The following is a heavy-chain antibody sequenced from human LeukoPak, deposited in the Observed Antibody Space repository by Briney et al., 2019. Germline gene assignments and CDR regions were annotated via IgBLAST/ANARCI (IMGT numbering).Heavy chain of an antibody. CDR3: ARLTYYYDSSGYSRAFDI. CDR2: ISAYNGNT. Sequence: ASVKVSCKASGYTFTSYGISWVRQAPGQGLEWMGWISAYNGNTNYAQKLQGRVTMTTDTSTSTAYMELRSLRSDDTAVYYCARLTYYYDSSGYSRAFDIWGQGTMVTVSS. J-gene: IGHJ3*02. CDR1: GYTFTSYG. D-gene: IGHD3-22*01. V-gene: IGHV1-18*01.